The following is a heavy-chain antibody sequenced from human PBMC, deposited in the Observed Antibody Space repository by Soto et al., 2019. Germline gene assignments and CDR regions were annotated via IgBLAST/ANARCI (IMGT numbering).Heavy chain of an antibody. D-gene: IGHD3-22*01. J-gene: IGHJ3*02. V-gene: IGHV1-69*13. CDR1: GGPFSSYA. Sequence: VKVSCKASGGPFSSYAISWVRQAPGQGLEWMGGIIPIFGTANYAQKFQGRVTITADESTSTAYMELSSLRSEDTAVYYCARDTSGYYSNDAFDIWGQGTMVTVSS. CDR3: ARDTSGYYSNDAFDI. CDR2: IIPIFGTA.